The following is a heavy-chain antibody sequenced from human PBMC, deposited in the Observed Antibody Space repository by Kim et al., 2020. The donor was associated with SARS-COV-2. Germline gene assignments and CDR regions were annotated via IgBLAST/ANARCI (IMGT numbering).Heavy chain of an antibody. CDR2: IWYDGSNK. CDR3: ARKGSGYRFDY. CDR1: GFTFSSYG. Sequence: GGSLRLSCAASGFTFSSYGMHWVRQAPGKGLEWVAVIWYDGSNKFYADSVKGRFTISRDTSKNTLYLQMNSLRAEVSAVYYCARKGSGYRFDYWGQGTLVTVSS. J-gene: IGHJ4*02. V-gene: IGHV3-33*08. D-gene: IGHD3-22*01.